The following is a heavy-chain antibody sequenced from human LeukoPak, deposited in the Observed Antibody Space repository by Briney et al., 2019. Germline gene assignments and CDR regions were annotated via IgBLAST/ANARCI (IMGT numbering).Heavy chain of an antibody. CDR1: NGSFSGFH. CDR3: ARGVATTNL. CDR2: INHGGST. D-gene: IGHD5-12*01. J-gene: IGHJ4*02. V-gene: IGHV4-34*01. Sequence: PSETLSLTCAVYNGSFSGFHLSWIRQPPGKGLEWIGEINHGGSTNYNPSLKSRVTISVDTSKNQLSLKLSSVTDADTAVYYCARGVATTNLWGQGTLVTVSS.